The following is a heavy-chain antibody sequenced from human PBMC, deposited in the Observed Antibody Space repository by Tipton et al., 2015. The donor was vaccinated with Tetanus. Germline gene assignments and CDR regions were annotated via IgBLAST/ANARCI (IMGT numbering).Heavy chain of an antibody. Sequence: TLSLTCTVSGGSLSSSHWAWIRQPPGKGLEWIGKITYSRTTNYNSSLKSRVTISVDTSKNQFSLRLRSVAAADTAVYYCARGGRDAYNNPLGAFDVWGRGTTVTVSS. CDR1: GGSLSSSH. D-gene: IGHD5-24*01. J-gene: IGHJ3*01. CDR2: ITYSRTT. CDR3: ARGGRDAYNNPLGAFDV. V-gene: IGHV4-59*03.